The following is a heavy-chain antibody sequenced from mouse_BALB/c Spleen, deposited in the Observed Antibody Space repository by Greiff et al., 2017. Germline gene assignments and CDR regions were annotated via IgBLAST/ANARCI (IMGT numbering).Heavy chain of an antibody. V-gene: IGHV5-6*01. J-gene: IGHJ1*01. CDR3: ARHEDGYGYWYFDV. Sequence: EVQRVESGGDLVKPGGSLKLSCAASGFTFSSYGMSWVRQTPDKRLEWVATISSGGSYTYYPDRVKGRFTISRDNAKNTLYLQMSSLKSEDTAMYYCARHEDGYGYWYFDVWGAGTTVTVSS. D-gene: IGHD2-2*01. CDR1: GFTFSSYG. CDR2: ISSGGSYT.